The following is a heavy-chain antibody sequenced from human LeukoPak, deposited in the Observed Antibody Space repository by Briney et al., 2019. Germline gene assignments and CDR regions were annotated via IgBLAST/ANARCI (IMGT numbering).Heavy chain of an antibody. Sequence: HPGGSLRLSCVASGFAFSDYWMNWVRQAPGKGLEWVANIKQDGSEKYYVDSVKGRFTISRDNAKNSLYLQMNSLRAEDTAVYYCARDTRAEWDFWSGYFFDYWGQGTLVTVSS. CDR3: ARDTRAEWDFWSGYFFDY. V-gene: IGHV3-7*01. CDR2: IKQDGSEK. D-gene: IGHD3-3*01. J-gene: IGHJ4*02. CDR1: GFAFSDYW.